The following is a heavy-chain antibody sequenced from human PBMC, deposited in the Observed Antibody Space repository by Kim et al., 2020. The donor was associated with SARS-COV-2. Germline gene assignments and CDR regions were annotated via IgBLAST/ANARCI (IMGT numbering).Heavy chain of an antibody. CDR2: IYSSEDS. Sequence: SETLSLTCTVSGDSISSDRYYWTWVRQPAGKGLEWIGRIYSSEDSNYNPSLGSRVTISVDTSKNQFSLKLSSVTAADTAVYFCARGNKVYYYYGLDVWGQGTTVTVSS. J-gene: IGHJ6*02. V-gene: IGHV4-61*02. CDR3: ARGNKVYYYYGLDV. CDR1: GDSISSDRYY.